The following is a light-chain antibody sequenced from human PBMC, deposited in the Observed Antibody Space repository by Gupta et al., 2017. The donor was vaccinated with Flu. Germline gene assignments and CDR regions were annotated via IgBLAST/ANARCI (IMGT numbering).Light chain of an antibody. V-gene: IGKV2-30*01. J-gene: IGKJ1*01. CDR3: RQGARWPWA. CDR2: QVS. CDR1: QSLVYSDGNTY. Sequence: DVVMTQSPLSLPVTLGQPASISCRSSQSLVYSDGNTYLHWFQQRPGQSPRHLIYQVSHRESGVPDRFSGSGSGTDFTLKISRVEAEDVGLYYCRQGARWPWAFGQGTKVEIK.